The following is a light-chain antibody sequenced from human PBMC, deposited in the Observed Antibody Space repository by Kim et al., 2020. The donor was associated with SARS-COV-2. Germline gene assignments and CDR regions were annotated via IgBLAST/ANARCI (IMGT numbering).Light chain of an antibody. CDR1: SGHSRYP. Sequence: QLVLTQSPSASASLGASVKLTCILSSGHSRYPIAWNQQQPEKGPRYLMKLNYDGSHSRGDGIPDRFSGSSSGAERYLTISSLQSEDEADYYCQTWDTAIRVFGGGTQLTVL. CDR2: LNYDGSH. J-gene: IGLJ3*02. CDR3: QTWDTAIRV. V-gene: IGLV4-69*01.